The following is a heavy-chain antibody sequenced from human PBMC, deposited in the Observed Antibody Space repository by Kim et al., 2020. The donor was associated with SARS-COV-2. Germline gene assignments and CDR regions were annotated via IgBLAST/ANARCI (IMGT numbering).Heavy chain of an antibody. CDR3: ARLAKNFDSRGYYPYYFDY. J-gene: IGHJ4*02. CDR2: IWYDGSNK. CDR1: GFTFDTYG. Sequence: GGSLRLSCAASGFTFDTYGMHWVRQAPGKGLEWVAVIWYDGSNKHYADSVKGRFTVSRDNSKNTLDLQMNSLRAEDTAVYYCARLAKNFDSRGYYPYYFDYWGQGTLVTVSS. D-gene: IGHD3-22*01. V-gene: IGHV3-33*01.